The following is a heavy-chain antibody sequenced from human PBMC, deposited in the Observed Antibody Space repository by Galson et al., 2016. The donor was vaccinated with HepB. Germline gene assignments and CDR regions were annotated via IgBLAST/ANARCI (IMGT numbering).Heavy chain of an antibody. CDR1: GYTFNNYG. J-gene: IGHJ1*01. CDR2: ISGHSGKT. Sequence: SCKASGYTFNNYGISWVRQAPGQGLEWMGWISGHSGKTHFAEEFQDRVTMTTDTSTSTAYMELRTLRSDDTAIYYCARGGFDILTTWGQGTLVIVSS. CDR3: ARGGFDILTT. V-gene: IGHV1-18*04. D-gene: IGHD3-9*01.